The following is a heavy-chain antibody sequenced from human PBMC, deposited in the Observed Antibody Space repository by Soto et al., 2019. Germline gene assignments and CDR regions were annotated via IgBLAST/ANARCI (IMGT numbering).Heavy chain of an antibody. CDR1: GYTFTNYD. CDR3: ARLSILFGGYCSGGNCYGVFDI. Sequence: GASVKVSCKASGYTFTNYDIHWVRQAPGQGLEWVGIINPSGGSTTYAQKFQGRVTMTRDTSTSTVYMELSSLRSEDTAVYYCARLSILFGGYCSGGNCYGVFDIWGQGTMVTVSS. J-gene: IGHJ3*02. CDR2: INPSGGST. D-gene: IGHD2-15*01. V-gene: IGHV1-46*03.